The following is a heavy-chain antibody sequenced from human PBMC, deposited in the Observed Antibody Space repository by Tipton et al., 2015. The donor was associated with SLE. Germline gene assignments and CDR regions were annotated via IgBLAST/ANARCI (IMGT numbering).Heavy chain of an antibody. D-gene: IGHD6-6*01. V-gene: IGHV5-10-1*01. J-gene: IGHJ6*03. CDR1: GYSFTSYW. Sequence: VQLVQSGAEVKKPGESLRISCKGSGYSFTSYWISWVRQMPGKGLEWMGRIDPSDSYTNYSPSFQGHVTISADKSISTAYLQWSSLKASDTAMYYCARRGYSSSPTDYYYYMDVWGKGTTVTFSS. CDR3: ARRGYSSSPTDYYYYMDV. CDR2: IDPSDSYT.